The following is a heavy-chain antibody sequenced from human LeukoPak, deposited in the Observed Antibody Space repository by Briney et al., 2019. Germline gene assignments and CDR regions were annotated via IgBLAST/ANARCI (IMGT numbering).Heavy chain of an antibody. Sequence: ASVKVSCKASGYTFTSYGISWVRQAPGQGLEWMGIINPSGGSTSYAQKFQGRVTMTRDMSTSTVYMELSSLRSEDTAVYYCARGPSITMVRGGQWYYYMDVWGKGTTVTISS. J-gene: IGHJ6*03. V-gene: IGHV1-46*01. CDR2: INPSGGST. CDR1: GYTFTSYG. CDR3: ARGPSITMVRGGQWYYYMDV. D-gene: IGHD3-10*01.